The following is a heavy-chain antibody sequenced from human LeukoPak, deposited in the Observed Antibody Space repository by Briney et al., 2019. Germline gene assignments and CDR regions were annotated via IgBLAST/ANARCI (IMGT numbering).Heavy chain of an antibody. CDR1: GGSFSAYY. CDR2: INHSGST. J-gene: IGHJ4*02. Sequence: PSETLSLTCTVYGGSFSAYYWSWIRQPPGKGLEWIGYINHSGSTNYNPSLKSRVTISVDTSKNQFSLKLSSVTAADTAVYYCGRACYYGSRSYDYWGQGALVTVSS. CDR3: GRACYYGSRSYDY. D-gene: IGHD3-10*01. V-gene: IGHV4-34*01.